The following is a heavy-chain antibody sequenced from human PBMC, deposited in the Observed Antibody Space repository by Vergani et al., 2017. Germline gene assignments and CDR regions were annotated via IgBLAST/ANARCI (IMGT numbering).Heavy chain of an antibody. CDR3: ARDGPGDCSSTSCYAWDYDYYYYMDV. J-gene: IGHJ6*03. CDR1: GYTFTGYY. Sequence: QVQLVQSGAEVKKPGASVKVSCKASGYTFTGYYMHWVRQAPGQGLEWMGWINPNSGGTNYAQKFQGRVTMTRDTSISTAYMELSRLRSDDTAVYYCARDGPGDCSSTSCYAWDYDYYYYMDVWGKGP. CDR2: INPNSGGT. V-gene: IGHV1-2*02. D-gene: IGHD2-2*01.